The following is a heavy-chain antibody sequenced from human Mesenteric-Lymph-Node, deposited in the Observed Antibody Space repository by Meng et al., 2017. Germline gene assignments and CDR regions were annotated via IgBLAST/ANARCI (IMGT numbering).Heavy chain of an antibody. CDR1: GGSISSGSYY. V-gene: IGHV4-61*02. Sequence: SETLSLTCTVSGGSISSGSYYWSWIRQPAGKGLEWIGRIYTSGSTNYNPSLKSRVTISVDTSKNQFSLKLSSVTAADTAVYYCARGVVVVAAPPGSGYYYGMDVWGQGTMVTGAS. CDR2: IYTSGST. J-gene: IGHJ6*02. CDR3: ARGVVVVAAPPGSGYYYGMDV. D-gene: IGHD2-15*01.